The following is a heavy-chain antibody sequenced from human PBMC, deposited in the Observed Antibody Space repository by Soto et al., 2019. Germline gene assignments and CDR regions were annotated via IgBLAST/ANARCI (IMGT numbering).Heavy chain of an antibody. CDR1: GFTFSSYA. CDR3: AKDVIAARPYYFDY. D-gene: IGHD6-6*01. CDR2: ISASGAYT. J-gene: IGHJ4*02. V-gene: IGHV3-23*01. Sequence: GGSLRLSCAASGFTFSSYAVSWARQTPGKGLEWVSTISASGAYTYYADSVKGRFTISRDNSKNTLYLQMRSLRAGDTATYYCAKDVIAARPYYFDYWGQGTLVTVSS.